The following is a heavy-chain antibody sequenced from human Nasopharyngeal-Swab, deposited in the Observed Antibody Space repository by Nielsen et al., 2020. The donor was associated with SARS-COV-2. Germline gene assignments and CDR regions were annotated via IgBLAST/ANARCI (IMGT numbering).Heavy chain of an antibody. CDR2: INTNTGNP. CDR3: ARDPPLAAAGHFDY. J-gene: IGHJ4*02. Sequence: WVRQAPGQGLEWMGWINTNTGNPTYAQGFTGRFVFSLDTSVSTAYLQISSLKAEDTAVYYCARDPPLAAAGHFDYWGQGTLVTVSS. V-gene: IGHV7-4-1*02. D-gene: IGHD6-25*01.